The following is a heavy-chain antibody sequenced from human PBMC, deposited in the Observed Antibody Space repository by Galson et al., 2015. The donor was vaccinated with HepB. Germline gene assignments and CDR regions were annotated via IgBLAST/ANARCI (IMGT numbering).Heavy chain of an antibody. V-gene: IGHV3-30-3*01. Sequence: SLRLSCAASGFTFSSYAMHWVRQAPGKGLEWVAVISYDGSNKYYADSVKGRFTISRDNSKNTLYLQMNSLRAEDTAVYYCARVPMSGTLDYWGQGTLVTASS. CDR2: ISYDGSNK. J-gene: IGHJ4*02. CDR1: GFTFSSYA. D-gene: IGHD1-1*01. CDR3: ARVPMSGTLDY.